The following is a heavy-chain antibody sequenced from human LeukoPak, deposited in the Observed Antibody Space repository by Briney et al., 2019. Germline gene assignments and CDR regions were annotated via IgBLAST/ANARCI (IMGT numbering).Heavy chain of an antibody. Sequence: GRSLRLSCEASGFTYKTYGMHWVRQAPGKGLEWLAVISYDERNKYYGDSVKGRFTISRDNSKNTLYLQMSSLRPEDTAVYYCANGAVYCTSPKYPTGSAPSCFAHWGQGTLVTVSS. CDR1: GFTYKTYG. V-gene: IGHV3-30*18. D-gene: IGHD2-2*01. J-gene: IGHJ4*02. CDR3: ANGAVYCTSPKYPTGSAPSCFAH. CDR2: ISYDERNK.